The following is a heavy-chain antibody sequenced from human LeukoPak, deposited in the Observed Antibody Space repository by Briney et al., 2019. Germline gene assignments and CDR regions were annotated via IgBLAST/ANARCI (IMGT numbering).Heavy chain of an antibody. CDR3: VKDSAPYSNGWGFDY. CDR1: GFTFSNYT. D-gene: IGHD6-19*01. J-gene: IGHJ4*02. V-gene: IGHV3-64D*09. CDR2: ISSSGGNT. Sequence: PGGSLRLSCSASGFTFSNYTMHWVRQAPGKGLEFVSGISSSGGNTYDAGSVKGRFTISRDNSNATLYLQMSSLRTEDTALYYCVKDSAPYSNGWGFDYWGQGTLVTVSS.